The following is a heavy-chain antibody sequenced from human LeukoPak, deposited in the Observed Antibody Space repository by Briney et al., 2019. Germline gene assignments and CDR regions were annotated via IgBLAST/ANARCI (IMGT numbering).Heavy chain of an antibody. D-gene: IGHD3-3*01. Sequence: RPSETLSLTCTVSGGSISSYYWSWIRQPAGKGLEWIGRIYTSGSTNYNPSLKSRVTMSVDTSKNQFSLKLSSVTAADTAVYYCARDRPYYDFWSGSHYGVFDYWGQGTLVTVSS. CDR2: IYTSGST. CDR3: ARDRPYYDFWSGSHYGVFDY. CDR1: GGSISSYY. J-gene: IGHJ4*02. V-gene: IGHV4-4*07.